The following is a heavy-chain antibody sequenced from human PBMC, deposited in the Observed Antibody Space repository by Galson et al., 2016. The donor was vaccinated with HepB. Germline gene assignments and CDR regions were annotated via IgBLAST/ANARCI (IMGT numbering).Heavy chain of an antibody. J-gene: IGHJ4*02. CDR1: GFSFRYSA. CDR2: IRSKAYGATT. CDR3: ARQGLTTSELVPLYFDY. D-gene: IGHD1-26*01. V-gene: IGHV3-49*03. Sequence: SLRLSCATSGFSFRYSAINWFRQAPGKGLEWVGFIRSKAYGATTTYAASVKDRFTLSRDDSNSIAYLQMNSLKTNDTAVYYCARQGLTTSELVPLYFDYWGQGTLVTVSS.